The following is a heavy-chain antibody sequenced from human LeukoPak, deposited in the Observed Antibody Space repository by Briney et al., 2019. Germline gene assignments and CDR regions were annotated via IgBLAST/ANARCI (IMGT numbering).Heavy chain of an antibody. V-gene: IGHV3-7*01. CDR1: GFTFSHFW. J-gene: IGHJ4*02. Sequence: GGSLRLSCAASGFTFSHFWMCWVRQAPGQGLEWVAYIKKTGSETYYVDSVKGRFTITRDNTRSSLFLQMYSLRAEDTAVYFCAREDGYCSGGNCYSYFDSWGQGTLVTVSS. CDR3: AREDGYCSGGNCYSYFDS. D-gene: IGHD2-15*01. CDR2: IKKTGSET.